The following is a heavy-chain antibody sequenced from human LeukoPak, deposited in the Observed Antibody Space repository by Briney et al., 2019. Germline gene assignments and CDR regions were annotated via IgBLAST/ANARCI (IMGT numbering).Heavy chain of an antibody. CDR1: GFTFSTFS. CDR2: ISYSGSYI. Sequence: PGGSLRLSCAASGFTFSTFSMNWVRQAPGKGLEWVSSISYSGSYIYYADSVKGRFTISRDNSKNTLYLQVNSLGPEDTAVFYCARDLGSGWYSFDYWGQGTLVTVSS. D-gene: IGHD6-19*01. J-gene: IGHJ4*02. V-gene: IGHV3-21*01. CDR3: ARDLGSGWYSFDY.